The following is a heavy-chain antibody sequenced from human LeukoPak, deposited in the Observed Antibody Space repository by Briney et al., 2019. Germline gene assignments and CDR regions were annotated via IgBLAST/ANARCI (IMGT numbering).Heavy chain of an antibody. CDR2: ISGSGGNT. Sequence: PGGSLRLSCAASGFTFSSYAMSWVRQAPGKGLEWVSGISGSGGNTYYADSVKGRFTISRDNSKNTLYLQMNSLRAEDTAVYYCAKGPLDYYDSTSFDYWGQGTLVTVSS. CDR3: AKGPLDYYDSTSFDY. D-gene: IGHD3-22*01. V-gene: IGHV3-23*01. CDR1: GFTFSSYA. J-gene: IGHJ4*02.